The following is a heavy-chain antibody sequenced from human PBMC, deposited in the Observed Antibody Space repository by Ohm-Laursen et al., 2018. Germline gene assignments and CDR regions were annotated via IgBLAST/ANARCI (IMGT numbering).Heavy chain of an antibody. CDR2: ISYDGSNK. CDR1: GFTFSSYG. J-gene: IGHJ4*02. D-gene: IGHD3-9*01. V-gene: IGHV3-30*18. CDR3: AKDPALRYFDWLLKGYYFDY. Sequence: SLRLSCAASGFTFSSYGMHWVRQAPGKGLEWVAVISYDGSNKYYADSVKGRFTISRDNSKNTLYLQMNSLRAEDTAVYYCAKDPALRYFDWLLKGYYFDYWGQGTLVTVSS.